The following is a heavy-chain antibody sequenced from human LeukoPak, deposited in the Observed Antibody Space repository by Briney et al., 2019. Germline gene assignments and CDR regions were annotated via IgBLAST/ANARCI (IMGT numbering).Heavy chain of an antibody. CDR1: GFTFSSYE. CDR2: ISSSGSTI. V-gene: IGHV3-48*03. CDR3: AKDEYYDFWSGYPVGY. D-gene: IGHD3-3*01. J-gene: IGHJ4*02. Sequence: PGGSLRLSCAASGFTFSSYEMNWVRQAPGKGLEWVSYISSSGSTIYYADSVKGRFTISRDNAKNSLYLQMNSLRAEDTAVYYCAKDEYYDFWSGYPVGYWGQGTLVTVSS.